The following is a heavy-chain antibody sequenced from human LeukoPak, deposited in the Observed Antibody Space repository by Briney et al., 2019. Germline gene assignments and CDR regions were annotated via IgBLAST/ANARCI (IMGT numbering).Heavy chain of an antibody. CDR3: ARLLDSRGYYFR. D-gene: IGHD3-22*01. Sequence: PSETLSLTCTVSGGSISSTSYYWGWIRQPPGKGLEWIGSIYYSGSTYYNPSLKSRVTISVDTSKNQFSLKLSSVTAADTAVYYCARLLDSRGYYFRWGQGTLVTVSS. CDR1: GGSISSTSYY. CDR2: IYYSGST. J-gene: IGHJ4*02. V-gene: IGHV4-39*01.